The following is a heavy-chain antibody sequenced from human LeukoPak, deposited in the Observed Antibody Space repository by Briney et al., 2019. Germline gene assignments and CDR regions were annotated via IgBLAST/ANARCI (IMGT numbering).Heavy chain of an antibody. J-gene: IGHJ5*02. CDR1: GYTFTSYG. CDR3: ARVRGPIVVGRFDP. D-gene: IGHD2-2*01. Sequence: ATVKVSCKASGYTFTSYGISWVRQAPGQGLEWMGWISAYNGNTNYAQKLQGRVTMTTDTSTSTAYMELRSLRSDDTAVYYCARVRGPIVVGRFDPWGQGTLVTVSS. V-gene: IGHV1-18*01. CDR2: ISAYNGNT.